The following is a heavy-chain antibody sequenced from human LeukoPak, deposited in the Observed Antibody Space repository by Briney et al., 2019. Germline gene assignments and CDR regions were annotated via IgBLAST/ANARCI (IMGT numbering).Heavy chain of an antibody. CDR1: GFAFNAYV. Sequence: GGSLRLSCAASGFAFNAYVMHWVRQAPGKGLEWVAVMSYDGSNQNYADSVQGRFTISRDNSKNTLYLQMNSLRAEDTAVYYCARDPRSSGYFFDYWGQGTLVTVSS. V-gene: IGHV3-30*04. CDR3: ARDPRSSGYFFDY. J-gene: IGHJ4*02. CDR2: MSYDGSNQ. D-gene: IGHD3-22*01.